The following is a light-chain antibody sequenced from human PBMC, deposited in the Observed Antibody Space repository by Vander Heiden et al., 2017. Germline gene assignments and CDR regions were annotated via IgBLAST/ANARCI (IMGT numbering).Light chain of an antibody. V-gene: IGKV2-28*01. CDR3: MQYLQAPRT. CDR1: QSLLHTHGKNL. CDR2: VGS. J-gene: IGKJ1*01. Sequence: DIVMTESPLSLPVTPVDPASISCRSRQSLLHTHGKNLLDWYQQKPGQAPQLLIYVGSNRASGVPDRFSGSGSGTDFTLKISRVEAEDVGVYYCMQYLQAPRTFGQGTRVEIK.